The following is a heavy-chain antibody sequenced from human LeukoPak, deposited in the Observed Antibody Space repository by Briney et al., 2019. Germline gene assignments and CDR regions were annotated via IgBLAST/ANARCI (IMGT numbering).Heavy chain of an antibody. V-gene: IGHV3-7*01. CDR3: ARDLISIFGVVIF. J-gene: IGHJ4*02. CDR2: IKQDGSEK. Sequence: PGGSLRLSCAASGFIFSSYWMSWVRQAPGKGLEWVANIKQDGSEKYYVDSIKGRFTISRDNPKNSLYLQMNSLRAEDTAVYYCARDLISIFGVVIFWGQGTLVTVSS. CDR1: GFIFSSYW. D-gene: IGHD3-3*01.